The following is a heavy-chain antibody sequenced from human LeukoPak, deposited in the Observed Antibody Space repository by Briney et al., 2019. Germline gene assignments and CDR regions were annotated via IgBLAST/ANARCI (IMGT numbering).Heavy chain of an antibody. Sequence: GGSLRLSCAASGFTFSSYSMNWVRQAPGKGLEWVSSISSSSSYIYYADSVKGRFTISRDNAKNSLYLQMTSLRAEDTAVYYCARVVRDIVVVVAATPSYRFDYWGQGTLVTVSS. V-gene: IGHV3-21*01. J-gene: IGHJ4*02. CDR2: ISSSSSYI. D-gene: IGHD2-15*01. CDR1: GFTFSSYS. CDR3: ARVVRDIVVVVAATPSYRFDY.